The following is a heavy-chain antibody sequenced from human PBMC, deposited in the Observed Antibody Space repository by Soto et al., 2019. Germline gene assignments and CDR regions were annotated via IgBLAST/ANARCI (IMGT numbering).Heavy chain of an antibody. V-gene: IGHV3-66*01. CDR3: ARDLLPAAEEEDDAFDI. CDR2: IYSGGST. J-gene: IGHJ3*02. D-gene: IGHD2-2*01. CDR1: GFTVSSNY. Sequence: GGSLRLSCAASGFTVSSNYMSWVRQAPGKGLEWVSVIYSGGSTYYADSVKGRFTISRDNSKNTLYLQMNSLRAEDTAVYYCARDLLPAAEEEDDAFDIWGQGTMVTVSS.